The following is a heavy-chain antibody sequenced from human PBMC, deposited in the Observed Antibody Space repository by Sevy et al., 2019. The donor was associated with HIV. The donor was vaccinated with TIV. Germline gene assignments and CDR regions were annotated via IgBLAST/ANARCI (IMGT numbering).Heavy chain of an antibody. Sequence: GESLKISCAASGFTFSSYAMSWVRQAPGKGLEWVSAISGSGGSTYYADSVKGRFTISRENSKNTLFMQMNSLRAEDTDVYYCAKDQTLYYDFWSGYDTGSGYYYYYGMDVWGQGTTVTVSS. CDR1: GFTFSSYA. D-gene: IGHD3-3*01. CDR3: AKDQTLYYDFWSGYDTGSGYYYYYGMDV. V-gene: IGHV3-23*01. J-gene: IGHJ6*02. CDR2: ISGSGGST.